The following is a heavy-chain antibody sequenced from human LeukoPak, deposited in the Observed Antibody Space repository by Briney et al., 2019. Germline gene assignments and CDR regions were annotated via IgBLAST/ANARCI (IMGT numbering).Heavy chain of an antibody. CDR3: AKTGGGTYGDYFEY. CDR2: INWNGGST. Sequence: GGSLRLSCAASGFTFSDYYMSRIRQAPGKGLEWVSGINWNGGSTGYADSVKGRLTISRDNAKNSLYLQMNSLRAEDTALYYCAKTGGGTYGDYFEYWGQGTLVTVSS. CDR1: GFTFSDYY. D-gene: IGHD4-17*01. J-gene: IGHJ4*02. V-gene: IGHV3-20*04.